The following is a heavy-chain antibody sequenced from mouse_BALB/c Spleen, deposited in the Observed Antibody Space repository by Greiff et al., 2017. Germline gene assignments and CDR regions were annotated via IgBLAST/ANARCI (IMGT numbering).Heavy chain of an antibody. CDR3: ARPIYYYGSSYFDY. V-gene: IGHV5-6-3*01. D-gene: IGHD1-1*01. CDR2: INSNGGST. J-gene: IGHJ2*01. Sequence: EVKLVESGGGLVQPGGSRKLSCAASGFTFSSFGMHWVRQAPDKRLELVATINSNGGSTYYPDSVKGRFTISRDNAKNTLYLQMSSLKSEDTAMYYCARPIYYYGSSYFDYWGQGTTLTVSS. CDR1: GFTFSSFG.